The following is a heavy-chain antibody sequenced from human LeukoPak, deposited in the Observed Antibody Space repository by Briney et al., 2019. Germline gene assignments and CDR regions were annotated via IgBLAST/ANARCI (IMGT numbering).Heavy chain of an antibody. J-gene: IGHJ4*02. V-gene: IGHV3-30-3*01. CDR1: GFTFSSYA. CDR3: ARRAYYFDY. CDR2: ISYDGSNK. Sequence: GGSLRLSCAASGFTFSSYAMHWVRQAPGKGLEWVAVISYDGSNKYYADSVKGRFTISRDNSKNTLYLQMNSLRAEDTAVYYCARRAYYFDYWGQGTLVTVSS.